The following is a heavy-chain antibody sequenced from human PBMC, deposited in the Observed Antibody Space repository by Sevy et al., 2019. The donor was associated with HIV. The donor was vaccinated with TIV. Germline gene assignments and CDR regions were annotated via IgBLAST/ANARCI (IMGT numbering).Heavy chain of an antibody. CDR3: AKDFSDVYYYDSSATVDY. CDR1: GIAFSTYA. V-gene: IGHV3-23*01. CDR2: ISASGYST. D-gene: IGHD3-22*01. J-gene: IGHJ4*02. Sequence: GGSLRLTCAASGIAFSTYAMFWVRQAPGKGLEWVSSISASGYSTYYADSVKGRFTLSRDNSRNTLDLQMNSLRADDTAVYYCAKDFSDVYYYDSSATVDYWGQGTLVTVSS.